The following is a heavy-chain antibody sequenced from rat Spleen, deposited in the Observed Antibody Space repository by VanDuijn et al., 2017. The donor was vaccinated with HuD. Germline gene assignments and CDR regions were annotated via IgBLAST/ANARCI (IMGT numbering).Heavy chain of an antibody. Sequence: EVQLVESGGGLVQPGRSLKLSCAASGFTYSNYVMAWVRQAPTKGLEWVASISTGGGNTYYRDSVKGRFTISRDNAKNTLYLQMDSLRSEDQATYYCAKGPYYYDGSYRGWYFDFWGPGTMVTVSS. D-gene: IGHD1-12*02. V-gene: IGHV5S13*01. J-gene: IGHJ1*01. CDR2: ISTGGGNT. CDR3: AKGPYYYDGSYRGWYFDF. CDR1: GFTYSNYV.